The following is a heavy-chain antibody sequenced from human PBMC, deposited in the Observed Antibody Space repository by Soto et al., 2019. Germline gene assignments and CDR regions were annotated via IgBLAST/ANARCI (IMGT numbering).Heavy chain of an antibody. CDR2: IDGDSGDT. CDR1: GYTFTNYY. V-gene: IGHV1-2*04. Sequence: QVQLVQSGAEVKKPGASVKVSCKASGYTFTNYYIHWVRQAPGQGLEWMGWIDGDSGDTNYAQKLQGWVTMTRDTSFNTAYMELSRLTSDDTAVYYCARTPNNGRAGVYGMDVWGQGTTVTVSS. D-gene: IGHD1-26*01. J-gene: IGHJ6*02. CDR3: ARTPNNGRAGVYGMDV.